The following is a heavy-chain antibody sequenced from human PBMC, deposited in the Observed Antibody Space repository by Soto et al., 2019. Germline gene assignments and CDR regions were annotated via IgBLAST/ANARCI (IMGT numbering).Heavy chain of an antibody. D-gene: IGHD2-21*02. CDR1: GGSISSYY. CDR2: IYYSGST. J-gene: IGHJ4*02. V-gene: IGHV4-59*01. Sequence: PSETLSLTCTVSGGSISSYYWSWIRQPPGKGLEWIGYIYYSGSTNYNPSLKSRVTISVDTSKNQFSLKLSSVTAADTAVYYCARVFLTKGDVGPLDYWGQGTLVTVS. CDR3: ARVFLTKGDVGPLDY.